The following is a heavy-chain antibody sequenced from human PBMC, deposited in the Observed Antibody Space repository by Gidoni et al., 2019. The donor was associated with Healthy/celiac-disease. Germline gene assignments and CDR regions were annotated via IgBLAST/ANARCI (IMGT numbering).Heavy chain of an antibody. D-gene: IGHD2-2*02. V-gene: IGHV5-51*01. J-gene: IGHJ3*02. CDR3: ARQRGYCSSTSCYSAFDI. Sequence: EVQLVQSGAEVKKPGESLKISCTGSGYSFTTYWIGWVRQMPGKGLEWMGIIYPGDSDTRYSPSFQGQVTISADKSISTAYLHWSSLKASDTAMYYCARQRGYCSSTSCYSAFDIWGQGTMVTVSS. CDR2: IYPGDSDT. CDR1: GYSFTTYW.